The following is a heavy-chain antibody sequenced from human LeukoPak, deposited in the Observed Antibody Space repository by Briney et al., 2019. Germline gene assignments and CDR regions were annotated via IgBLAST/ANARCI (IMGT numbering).Heavy chain of an antibody. J-gene: IGHJ6*02. Sequence: PGGSLRLSCAASGFTFSSYSMNWVRQAPGKGLEWVSSISSSSSSYIYYADSVKGRFTISRDNAKNSLYLQMNSLRAEDTAVYYCARDSRFGDYYYGMDVWGQGTTVTVSS. D-gene: IGHD3-10*01. CDR2: ISSSSSSYI. V-gene: IGHV3-21*01. CDR3: ARDSRFGDYYYGMDV. CDR1: GFTFSSYS.